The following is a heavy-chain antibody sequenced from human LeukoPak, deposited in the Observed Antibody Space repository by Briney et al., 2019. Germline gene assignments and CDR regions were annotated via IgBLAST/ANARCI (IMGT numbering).Heavy chain of an antibody. CDR2: IRYDGSNK. Sequence: SGGSLRLSCAASGFTFSSYGMHWVRQAPGKGLEWVAFIRYDGSNKYYADSVKGRFTISRDNSKNTLYLQMNSLRAEDTAVYYCVRGGRRTLVVVATKGGVDYWGQGTLVTVSS. J-gene: IGHJ4*02. V-gene: IGHV3-30*02. D-gene: IGHD2-15*01. CDR1: GFTFSSYG. CDR3: VRGGRRTLVVVATKGGVDY.